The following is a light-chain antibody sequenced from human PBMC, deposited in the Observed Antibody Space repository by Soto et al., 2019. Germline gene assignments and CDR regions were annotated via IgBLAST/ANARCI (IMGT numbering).Light chain of an antibody. V-gene: IGLV1-44*01. CDR1: SSNIGSNT. Sequence: QSVLTQPLSASASPGQRVTISWSGGSSNIGSNTVAWYQHLPGTAPPRLIFTAGQRPSGVPGRFSGSKSGTSASLAISGRQSEDEAEYYCSAWDNSLNGYVFGPGTKVTVL. CDR2: TAG. CDR3: SAWDNSLNGYV. J-gene: IGLJ1*01.